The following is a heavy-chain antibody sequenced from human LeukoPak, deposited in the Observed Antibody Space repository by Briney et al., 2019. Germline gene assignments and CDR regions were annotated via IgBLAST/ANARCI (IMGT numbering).Heavy chain of an antibody. Sequence: GGSLRLSCSASGFTFSSYAMHWVRQAPGKGLEYVSAISHDGDTTYYADSVKGRFTISRDNSENTLYLQMSSLRAEDTAVYYCAPGEFDYWGQGTLVTVSS. CDR3: APGEFDY. D-gene: IGHD1-26*01. J-gene: IGHJ4*02. CDR1: GFTFSSYA. CDR2: ISHDGDTT. V-gene: IGHV3-64D*06.